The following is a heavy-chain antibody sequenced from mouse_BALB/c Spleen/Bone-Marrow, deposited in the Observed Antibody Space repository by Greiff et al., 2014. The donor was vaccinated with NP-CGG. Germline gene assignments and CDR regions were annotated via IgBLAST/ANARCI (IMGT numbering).Heavy chain of an antibody. CDR2: IDPANGNT. J-gene: IGHJ3*01. CDR3: AIYYYGSSGFAY. D-gene: IGHD1-1*01. Sequence: EVQLQQSGAELVKPGASVKLSCTASGFNIKDTYMHWVKQRPEQGLEWIGRIDPANGNTKYDPKFQGKATITADTSSNTAYLQLSSLTSEDMAVYYCAIYYYGSSGFAYWGQGTLVTVSA. CDR1: GFNIKDTY. V-gene: IGHV14-3*02.